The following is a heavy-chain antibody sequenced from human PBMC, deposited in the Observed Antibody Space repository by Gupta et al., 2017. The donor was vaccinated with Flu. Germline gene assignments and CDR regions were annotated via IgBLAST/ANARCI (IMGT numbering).Heavy chain of an antibody. CDR3: ANLPFGSRLNPLDY. CDR2: ISGSGGST. D-gene: IGHD3-16*01. CDR1: GFTFSSYA. J-gene: IGHJ4*02. Sequence: EVQLLESGGGLVQPGGSLRLSCAASGFTFSSYAMSWVRQAPGKGLEWVSAISGSGGSTYYADSVKGRFTISRDNSKNTLYLQMNSLRAEDTAVYYCANLPFGSRLNPLDYWGQGTLVTVSS. V-gene: IGHV3-23*01.